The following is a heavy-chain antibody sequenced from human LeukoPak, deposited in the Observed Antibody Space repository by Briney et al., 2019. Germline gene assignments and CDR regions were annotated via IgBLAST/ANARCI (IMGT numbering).Heavy chain of an antibody. Sequence: PGGSLRLSCAASGFTFSYYWMAWVRQDPGKGLEWVANIKQDGSEKYYVDSVKGRFTISRDNAKNSLYLQMNSLRAEDTAVYYCATGRWGKYSYCAGDAFDVWGQGTMVTVSS. CDR2: IKQDGSEK. V-gene: IGHV3-7*01. J-gene: IGHJ3*01. CDR1: GFTFSYYW. D-gene: IGHD5-18*01. CDR3: ATGRWGKYSYCAGDAFDV.